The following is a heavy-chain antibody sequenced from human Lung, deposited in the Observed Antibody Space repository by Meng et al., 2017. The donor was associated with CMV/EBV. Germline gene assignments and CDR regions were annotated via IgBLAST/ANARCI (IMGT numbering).Heavy chain of an antibody. CDR3: ARAPYESNFDP. V-gene: IGHV1-2*02. J-gene: IGHJ5*02. Sequence: SCKASGYTFSAYYIHWVRQAPGQGLEWLGWINPGTGGTDCAQKFQGRVTMTRDTSISTVYLELTTLTSDDTAVYFCARAPYESNFDPWGQGTLVTVSS. CDR1: GYTFSAYY. CDR2: INPGTGGT. D-gene: IGHD3-22*01.